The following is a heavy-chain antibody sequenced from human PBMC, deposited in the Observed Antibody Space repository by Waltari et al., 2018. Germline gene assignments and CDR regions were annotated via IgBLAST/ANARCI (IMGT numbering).Heavy chain of an antibody. V-gene: IGHV3-33*01. CDR1: GFPFSFYG. Sequence: QVQLVASGGGVVQPGMSLRLPCAASGFPFSFYGMHWVRQAPGKGLEWVATIWYDGSNKYYGESVKGRLTVSRDNSKNTLFLQMDSLRAEDTAVYYCARGGPDNQESLDIWGRGTMVTVSS. CDR2: IWYDGSNK. J-gene: IGHJ3*02. CDR3: ARGGPDNQESLDI.